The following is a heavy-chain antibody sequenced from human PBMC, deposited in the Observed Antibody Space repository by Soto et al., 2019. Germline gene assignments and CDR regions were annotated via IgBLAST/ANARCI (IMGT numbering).Heavy chain of an antibody. CDR3: ARVVAAARVYYGMDV. CDR2: INPYNGNT. CDR1: GFTFAIYG. J-gene: IGHJ6*02. Sequence: QVQLVQSGAEVKKPGASVKVSCKASGFTFAIYGIAWVRQAPGQGLEWMGWINPYNGNTNYAQKFQGRVTMTTDTSTSTGYMELRSLRSDDTAVYYCARVVAAARVYYGMDVWGQGTTVTVSS. V-gene: IGHV1-18*01. D-gene: IGHD2-15*01.